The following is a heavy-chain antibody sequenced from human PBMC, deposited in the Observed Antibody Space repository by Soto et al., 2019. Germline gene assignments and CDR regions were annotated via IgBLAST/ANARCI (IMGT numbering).Heavy chain of an antibody. J-gene: IGHJ6*02. CDR1: GGSVSSGSYY. CDR2: IYYSGST. Sequence: NPSETLSLTCTVSGGSVSSGSYYWSWIRQPPGKGLEWIGYIYYSGSTNYNPSLKSRVTISVDTSKNQFSLKLSSVTAADTAVYYCARVGSGPLRCYYGMDCRGQATTVTVSS. CDR3: ARVGSGPLRCYYGMDC. D-gene: IGHD6-19*01. V-gene: IGHV4-61*01.